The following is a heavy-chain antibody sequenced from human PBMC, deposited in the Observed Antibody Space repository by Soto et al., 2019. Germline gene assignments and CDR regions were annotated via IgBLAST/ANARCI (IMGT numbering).Heavy chain of an antibody. J-gene: IGHJ5*02. D-gene: IGHD3-22*01. CDR2: IYHGGST. V-gene: IGHV4-38-2*01. Sequence: LSLTCAVSGYAISSGYYCGWLRQPPEKGLEGIGSIYHGGSTYSNPSHNSPVTLSIDMTNNHVSLILNSVTAADTAVYYCARVGPWVPYYYDSSAYTFENCFDPWGQGTLVTVSS. CDR3: ARVGPWVPYYYDSSAYTFENCFDP. CDR1: GYAISSGYY.